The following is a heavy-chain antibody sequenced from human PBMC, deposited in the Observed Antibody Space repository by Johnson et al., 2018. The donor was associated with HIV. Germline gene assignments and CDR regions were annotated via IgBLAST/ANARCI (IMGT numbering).Heavy chain of an antibody. CDR2: IQYDGSNK. CDR3: AKPRSLWLEGAFDI. Sequence: QVQLVESGGGVVQPGGSLRFSCAASGFSFSSYGMHWVRQAPGKGLEWVAFIQYDGSNKYYADSVKGRFTISRDNSKNTLYLQMNSLRAEDTAVYYFAKPRSLWLEGAFDIWGQGTMVTVSS. D-gene: IGHD3-10*01. CDR1: GFSFSSYG. J-gene: IGHJ3*02. V-gene: IGHV3-30*02.